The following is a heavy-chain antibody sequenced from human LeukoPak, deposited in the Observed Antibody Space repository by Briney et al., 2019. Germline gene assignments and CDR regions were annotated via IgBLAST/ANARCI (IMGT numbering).Heavy chain of an antibody. CDR1: GGSISSYY. V-gene: IGHV4-59*08. CDR3: AGLPLRSHFDY. CDR2: IYYSSNT. J-gene: IGHJ4*02. Sequence: SGTLSLTCTVSGGSISSYYWSWIRQPPGKGLEWVGYIYYSSNTTYNPSLKSPVTISVDKPKDQLPLKLSSVTAAGTAVYYCAGLPLRSHFDYWGQGTLVTVSS.